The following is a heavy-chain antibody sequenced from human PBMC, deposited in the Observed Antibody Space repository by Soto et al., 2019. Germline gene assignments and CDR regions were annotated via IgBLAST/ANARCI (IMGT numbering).Heavy chain of an antibody. CDR3: ARAPPPYSSSWYGFFDY. Sequence: SETLSLTCTVSGGSISSGGYYWSWIRQHPGKGLEWIGYIYYSGSTYYNPSLKSRVTISVDTSKNQFSLKLSSVTASDTAVYYCARAPPPYSSSWYGFFDYWGQGTLVTVSS. J-gene: IGHJ4*02. D-gene: IGHD6-13*01. CDR1: GGSISSGGYY. CDR2: IYYSGST. V-gene: IGHV4-31*03.